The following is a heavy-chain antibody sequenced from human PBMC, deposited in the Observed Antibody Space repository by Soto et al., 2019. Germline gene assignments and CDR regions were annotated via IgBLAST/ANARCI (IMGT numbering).Heavy chain of an antibody. J-gene: IGHJ6*02. CDR3: AKDNKFGLPRYYYYGMDV. CDR2: ISYDGSNE. V-gene: IGHV3-30*18. Sequence: QVQLVESGGGVVQPGRSLRLSCAASGFTFSSYGMHWVRQAPGKGLEWVAVISYDGSNEYYADSVKGRFTISRDNSKNTLYLQMNSRRAEDTAVYYCAKDNKFGLPRYYYYGMDVWGQGTTVTVSS. CDR1: GFTFSSYG. D-gene: IGHD3-16*01.